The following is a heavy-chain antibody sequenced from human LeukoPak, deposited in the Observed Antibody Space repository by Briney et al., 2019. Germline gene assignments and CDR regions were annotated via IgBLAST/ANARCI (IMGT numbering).Heavy chain of an antibody. Sequence: PGGSLRLSCAASGFTVSSSYMTWVRQAPGMGLEWVAVISYDGRNKHHADSVKGRFTISRDNSKNTLYLQMNSLRAEDTAVYYCARGIPSDYWGQGILVTVSS. CDR2: ISYDGRNK. CDR3: ARGIPSDY. V-gene: IGHV3-30*03. J-gene: IGHJ4*02. CDR1: GFTVSSSY.